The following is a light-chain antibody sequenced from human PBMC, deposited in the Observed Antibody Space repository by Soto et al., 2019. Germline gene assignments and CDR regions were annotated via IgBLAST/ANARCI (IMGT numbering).Light chain of an antibody. J-gene: IGKJ1*01. CDR1: QAISTY. CDR2: AAS. Sequence: IQMTQSPSSLPASVGDRVTITRRASQAISTYFAWYQQTPGKVTKLLIYAASTLQSGVPSRFSGSGSGTDFTLTISSLQPDDVATYYCQQYNSWWAFGQGTKVDIK. CDR3: QQYNSWWA. V-gene: IGKV1-27*01.